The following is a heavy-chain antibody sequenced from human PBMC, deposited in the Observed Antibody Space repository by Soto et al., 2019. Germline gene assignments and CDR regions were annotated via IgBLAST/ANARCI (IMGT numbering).Heavy chain of an antibody. V-gene: IGHV1-3*01. Sequence: QVQLVQSGAEVKKPGASVKVSCKASGYTFTSYAMHWVRQAPGQRLEWMGWINAGNGNTKYSQKFQGRVTITRDTSASTAYMELSSLRSEDKAVYYCARAVVAARPMYYYYMDVWGKGTTVTVSS. J-gene: IGHJ6*03. CDR3: ARAVVAARPMYYYYMDV. CDR1: GYTFTSYA. CDR2: INAGNGNT. D-gene: IGHD6-6*01.